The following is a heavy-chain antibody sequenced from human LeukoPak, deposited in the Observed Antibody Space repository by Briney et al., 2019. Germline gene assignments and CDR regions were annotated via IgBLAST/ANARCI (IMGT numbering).Heavy chain of an antibody. Sequence: TLSLTCAVSGGSISSGGYSWSWIRQPPGKGLGWIGYIYHSGSTYYNPSLKSRVTISVDRSKNQFSLKLSSVTAADTAVYYCARDTGGWFGNFDYWGQGTLVTVSS. CDR3: ARDTGGWFGNFDY. CDR1: GGSISSGGYS. V-gene: IGHV4-30-2*01. D-gene: IGHD3-10*01. CDR2: IYHSGST. J-gene: IGHJ4*02.